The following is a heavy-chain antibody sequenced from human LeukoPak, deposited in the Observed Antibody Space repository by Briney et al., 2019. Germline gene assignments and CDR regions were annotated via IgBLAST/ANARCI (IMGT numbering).Heavy chain of an antibody. V-gene: IGHV1-69*05. J-gene: IGHJ4*02. Sequence: GSSVKVSCKASGGTFSSYAISWVRQAPGQGLEWMGGIIPIFGTANYAQKFQGRVTITTDESTSTAYMELSSLRSDDTAVYYCARLKHDSSGYYYQLEGYFDYWGQGTLVTVSS. CDR3: ARLKHDSSGYYYQLEGYFDY. D-gene: IGHD3-22*01. CDR2: IIPIFGTA. CDR1: GGTFSSYA.